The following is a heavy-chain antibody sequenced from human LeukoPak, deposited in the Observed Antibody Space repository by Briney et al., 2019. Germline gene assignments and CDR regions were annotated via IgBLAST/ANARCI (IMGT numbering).Heavy chain of an antibody. D-gene: IGHD6-6*01. CDR2: IWPGDSDP. J-gene: IGHJ4*02. V-gene: IGHV5-51*01. CDR3: ARRAFIAAPGDY. Sequence: GESLKISCKGSGYIFSGYWIGWVRQMPGIGLEWMGIIWPGDSDPRYSPSFQGQVTISADQSINTAYLQWASLKASDTAMYYCARRAFIAAPGDYWGQGTLVTVSS. CDR1: GYIFSGYW.